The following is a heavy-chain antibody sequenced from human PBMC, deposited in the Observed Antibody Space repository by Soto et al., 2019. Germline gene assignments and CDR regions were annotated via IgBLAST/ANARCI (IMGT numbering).Heavy chain of an antibody. Sequence: SETLSLTCTVSGGSISSSSYYWGWIRQPPGKGLEWIGSIYYSGSTHYNPSLKSRVAMSVDTSKNQFSLKLSSVTAADTAVYYCARTHQSLRAYGSGSYYKTSYYMDVWGKGTTVTVSS. V-gene: IGHV4-39*07. CDR1: GGSISSSSYY. CDR2: IYYSGST. J-gene: IGHJ6*03. CDR3: ARTHQSLRAYGSGSYYKTSYYMDV. D-gene: IGHD3-10*01.